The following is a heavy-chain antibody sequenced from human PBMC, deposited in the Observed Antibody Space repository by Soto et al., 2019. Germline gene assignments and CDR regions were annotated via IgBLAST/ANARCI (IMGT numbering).Heavy chain of an antibody. J-gene: IGHJ4*02. V-gene: IGHV4-59*01. CDR1: GGSISSYY. CDR3: ARTDSSGYSPYYFLS. CDR2: IYYSGST. Sequence: SETLSLTCTVSGGSISSYYWSWIRQPPGKGLEWIGYIYYSGSTNYNPSLKSRVTISVDTSKNQFSLKLSSVTAADTAVYYCARTDSSGYSPYYFLSWGQGILVSVS. D-gene: IGHD3-22*01.